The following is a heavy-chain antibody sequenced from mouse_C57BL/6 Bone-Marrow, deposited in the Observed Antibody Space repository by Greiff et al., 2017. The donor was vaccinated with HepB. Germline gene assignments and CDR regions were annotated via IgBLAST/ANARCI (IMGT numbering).Heavy chain of an antibody. D-gene: IGHD1-1*01. V-gene: IGHV1-81*01. CDR1: GYTFTSYG. CDR2: IYPRSGNT. CDR3: ARLGTVVAPFAY. Sequence: QVQLQQSGAELARPGASVKLSCKASGYTFTSYGISWVKQRTGQGLEWIGEIYPRSGNTYYNEKFKGKATLTADKSSSPAYMELRSLTSEDSAVYFCARLGTVVAPFAYWGQGTLVTVSA. J-gene: IGHJ3*01.